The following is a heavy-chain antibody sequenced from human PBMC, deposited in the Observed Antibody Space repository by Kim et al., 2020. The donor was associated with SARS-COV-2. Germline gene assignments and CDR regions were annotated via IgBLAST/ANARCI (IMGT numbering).Heavy chain of an antibody. Sequence: ADSVKGRFTISRDNSKNTLYLQMNSLRAEDTAVYYCARGNSSYDWEGFDYWGQGTLVTVSS. D-gene: IGHD5-12*01. J-gene: IGHJ4*02. V-gene: IGHV3-30*07. CDR3: ARGNSSYDWEGFDY.